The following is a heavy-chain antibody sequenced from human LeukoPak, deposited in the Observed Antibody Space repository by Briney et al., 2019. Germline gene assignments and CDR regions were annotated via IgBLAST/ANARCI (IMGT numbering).Heavy chain of an antibody. D-gene: IGHD3-22*01. CDR2: INYSGSP. V-gene: IGHV4-59*08. Sequence: ETLSLTCTVSGGSIRTHYWSWLRQPPGKGLEWIGDINYSGSPNYNPSLKSRVTISVDTSKNQFSLKLSSVTAADTAVFYCARLVRTYFYDSSGYYWDYWGQGTLVTVSS. CDR3: ARLVRTYFYDSSGYYWDY. J-gene: IGHJ4*02. CDR1: GGSIRTHY.